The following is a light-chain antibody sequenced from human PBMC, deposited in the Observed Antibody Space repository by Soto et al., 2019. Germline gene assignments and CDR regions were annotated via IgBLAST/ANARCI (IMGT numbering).Light chain of an antibody. V-gene: IGKV3-20*01. Sequence: ELVLTQSPGTLSLSPGERATLSCRASQSVAYTYLAWFQQKAGQAPRLLIYGASNRATGIPDRFSGSGSGTDFTLTISRLETEDFAVYYCQQYGTSPFTFGPGTKLDIK. J-gene: IGKJ3*01. CDR1: QSVAYTY. CDR2: GAS. CDR3: QQYGTSPFT.